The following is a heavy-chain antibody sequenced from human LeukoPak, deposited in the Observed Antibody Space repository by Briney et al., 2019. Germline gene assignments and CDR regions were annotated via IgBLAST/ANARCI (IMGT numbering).Heavy chain of an antibody. CDR2: ISSSSSTI. CDR1: GFTFSSYS. D-gene: IGHD2-15*01. CDR3: ARHCSGGSCYPSPLDY. V-gene: IGHV3-48*01. Sequence: GGSLRLSCAASGFTFSSYSMNWVRQAPGKGLEWVSYISSSSSTIYYADSVKGRFTISRDNAKNSLYLQMNSLRAEDTAVYYCARHCSGGSCYPSPLDYWGQGTLVTVSS. J-gene: IGHJ4*02.